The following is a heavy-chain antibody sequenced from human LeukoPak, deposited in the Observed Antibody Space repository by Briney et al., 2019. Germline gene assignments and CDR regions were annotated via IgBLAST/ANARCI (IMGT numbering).Heavy chain of an antibody. Sequence: SVKVSCKASGGTFSSYAISWVRQAPGQGLEWMGGIIPIFGTANYAQKFQGRVTITADESTSTAYMELSSLRSEDTAVYYCALGSSYYYGSGSYTPFDYWGQGTLVTVSS. V-gene: IGHV1-69*13. CDR3: ALGSSYYYGSGSYTPFDY. D-gene: IGHD3-10*01. CDR2: IIPIFGTA. J-gene: IGHJ4*02. CDR1: GGTFSSYA.